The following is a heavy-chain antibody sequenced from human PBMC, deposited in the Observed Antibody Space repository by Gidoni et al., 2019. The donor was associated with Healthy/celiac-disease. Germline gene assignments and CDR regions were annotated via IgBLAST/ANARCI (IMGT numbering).Heavy chain of an antibody. J-gene: IGHJ4*02. CDR3: ARSAKMSPSFDY. CDR1: GGSISSYY. Sequence: QVQLQESGPGLVKPSEILSLTCTVPGGSISSYYWSWIRQPPGKGLEWIGYIYYSGSTNYNPSLKSRVTISVDTSKNQFSLKLSSVTAADTAVYYCARSAKMSPSFDYWGQGTLVTVSS. CDR2: IYYSGST. V-gene: IGHV4-59*01.